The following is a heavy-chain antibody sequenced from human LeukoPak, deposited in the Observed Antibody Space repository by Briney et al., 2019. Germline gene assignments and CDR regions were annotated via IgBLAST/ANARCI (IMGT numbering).Heavy chain of an antibody. CDR3: ARDNMRGYLDY. Sequence: SETLSLTCTVSGGSISSGGYYWSWIRQHPGKGLEWIGYIYYSGNTFYNPSLKSRVTLSVDTSKNQFSLNLSSVTAADTAVYFCARDNMRGYLDYWGQGTLVTVSS. CDR1: GGSISSGGYY. CDR2: IYYSGNT. D-gene: IGHD3-3*01. J-gene: IGHJ4*02. V-gene: IGHV4-31*03.